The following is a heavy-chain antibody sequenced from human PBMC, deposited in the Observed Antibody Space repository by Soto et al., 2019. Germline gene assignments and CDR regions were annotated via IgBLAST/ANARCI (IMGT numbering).Heavy chain of an antibody. CDR3: ARVGGSYSGYYYYYGMDV. Sequence: ASVKVSCKASGYTFTSYGISWVRQAPGQGLEWMGWISAYNGNTNYAQKLQGRVTMTTDTSTSTAYMELRSLRSDDTAVYYCARVGGSYSGYYYYYGMDVWGQGTTVTVSS. V-gene: IGHV1-18*01. CDR1: GYTFTSYG. D-gene: IGHD1-26*01. CDR2: ISAYNGNT. J-gene: IGHJ6*02.